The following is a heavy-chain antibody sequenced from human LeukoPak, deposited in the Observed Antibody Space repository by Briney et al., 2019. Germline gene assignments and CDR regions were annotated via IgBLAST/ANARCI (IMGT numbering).Heavy chain of an antibody. V-gene: IGHV3-23*01. D-gene: IGHD6-6*01. Sequence: PGGSLRLSCTASGFTFSSYAMSWVRQAPGKGLEWVSAISGSGGYTYLADSVKGRFTISRDNSKNTLYLQMNSLRAEDTAVYYCAKAGQYSSSLSPYYYYYYMDVWGKGTTVTVSS. CDR3: AKAGQYSSSLSPYYYYYYMDV. J-gene: IGHJ6*03. CDR1: GFTFSSYA. CDR2: ISGSGGYT.